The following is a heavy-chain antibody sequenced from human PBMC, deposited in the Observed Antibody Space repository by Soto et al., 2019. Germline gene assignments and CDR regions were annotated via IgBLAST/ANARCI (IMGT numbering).Heavy chain of an antibody. J-gene: IGHJ5*02. CDR3: ALGYQLHPNNWFDP. CDR1: GGTFSSYA. V-gene: IGHV1-69*13. D-gene: IGHD2-2*01. Sequence: SVKVSCKASGGTFSSYAISWVRQAPGQGLEWLGGIIPIFGTANYAQKFQGRVTITADESTSTAYMELSSLRSEDTAVYYCALGYQLHPNNWFDPWGPGTLVTVSS. CDR2: IIPIFGTA.